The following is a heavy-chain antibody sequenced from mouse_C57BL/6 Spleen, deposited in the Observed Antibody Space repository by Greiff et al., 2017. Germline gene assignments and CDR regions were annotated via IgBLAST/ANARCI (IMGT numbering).Heavy chain of an antibody. D-gene: IGHD2-3*01. CDR3: AKENDGPGGNYAVDY. Sequence: VQLQQPGAELVKPGASVKMSCKASGYTFTSYWITWVKQRPGQGLEWIGDIYPGSGSTNYNEKFKSKATLTVDTSSSTAYMQLSSLTSEDSAVYYGAKENDGPGGNYAVDYWGQGTSVTVSS. CDR2: IYPGSGST. J-gene: IGHJ4*01. CDR1: GYTFTSYW. V-gene: IGHV1-55*01.